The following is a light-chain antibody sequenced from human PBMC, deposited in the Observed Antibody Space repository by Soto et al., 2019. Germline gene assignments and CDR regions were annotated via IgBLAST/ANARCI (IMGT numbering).Light chain of an antibody. CDR1: ENIDNY. V-gene: IGKV1-39*01. J-gene: IGKJ3*01. Sequence: DIQLTQSPFSLSASLGDRVTVTCRASENIDNYLNWYRQKPGEAPKLLIYSASRLQRGVPSRFSGGGSGTDFSLTISSLQSEDFATYYCQQSYSVPSFGPGTKVIS. CDR2: SAS. CDR3: QQSYSVPS.